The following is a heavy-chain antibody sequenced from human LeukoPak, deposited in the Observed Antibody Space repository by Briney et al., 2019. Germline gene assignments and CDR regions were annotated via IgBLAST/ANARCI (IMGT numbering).Heavy chain of an antibody. V-gene: IGHV3-23*01. CDR2: ISGSGGST. CDR1: GFTFSSYA. CDR3: AKESSLWSGYYPFDY. J-gene: IGHJ4*02. Sequence: GGSLRLSCAASGFTFSSYAMSWVRQAPGKGLEWVSAISGSGGSTYYADSVKGRFTISRDNSKNTLYLQMNSLRAEDTTVYYCAKESSLWSGYYPFDYWGQGTLVTVSS. D-gene: IGHD3-3*01.